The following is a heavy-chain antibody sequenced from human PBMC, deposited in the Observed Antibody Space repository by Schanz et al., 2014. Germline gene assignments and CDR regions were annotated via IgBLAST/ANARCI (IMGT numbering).Heavy chain of an antibody. CDR1: GGTFSSYT. V-gene: IGHV1-69*02. CDR2: IIPILGIA. Sequence: QVQVVQSGAEVKKPGASVKVSCKASGGTFSSYTISWVRQAPGQGLEWMGRIIPILGIANYAQNFQGRVTITADKSTSTAYMELTSLRSEDTAVYYCAGTYCSSTSCYTSYYYMDVWGKGTTVTVSS. D-gene: IGHD2-2*02. CDR3: AGTYCSSTSCYTSYYYMDV. J-gene: IGHJ6*03.